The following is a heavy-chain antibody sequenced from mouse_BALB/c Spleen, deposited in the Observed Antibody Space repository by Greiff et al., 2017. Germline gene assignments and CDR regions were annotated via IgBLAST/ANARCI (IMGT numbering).Heavy chain of an antibody. J-gene: IGHJ1*01. Sequence: VQLKQTGPELVKPGASVKISCKASGYSFTDYIMLWVKQSHGKSLEWIGNINPYYGSTSYNLKFKGKATLTVDKSSSTAYMQLNSLTSEDSAVYYCARLLRLRGNWYFDVWGAGTTVTVSS. CDR3: ARLLRLRGNWYFDV. V-gene: IGHV1-39*01. CDR2: INPYYGST. CDR1: GYSFTDYI. D-gene: IGHD1-2*01.